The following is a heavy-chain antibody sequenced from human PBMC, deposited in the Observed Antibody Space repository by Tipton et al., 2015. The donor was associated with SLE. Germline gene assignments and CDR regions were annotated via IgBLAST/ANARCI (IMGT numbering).Heavy chain of an antibody. CDR3: AKEGIVLEYNMDV. CDR1: GFMFSSYW. J-gene: IGHJ6*02. Sequence: SLRLSCAGSGFMFSSYWMNWVRQAPGKGLEWVANIKQDGSQKDYVDPVKGRFTISRDNSKNTLYLQMNGLRAEDTAVYSCAKEGIVLEYNMDVWGQGTAVTVSS. V-gene: IGHV3-7*01. D-gene: IGHD2-8*01. CDR2: IKQDGSQK.